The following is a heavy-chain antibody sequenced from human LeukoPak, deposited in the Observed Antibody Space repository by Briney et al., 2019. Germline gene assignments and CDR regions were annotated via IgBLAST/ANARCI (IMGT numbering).Heavy chain of an antibody. Sequence: PGGSLRLSCAASGFTFSGSWMSWVRQAPGKGLEWVATLKGDESAIFYLASVKGRFTISRDNARDLLFLQMNTLRAEDTAVYYCAKLLGDVTTYDYWGQGTLVTVPS. CDR3: AKLLGDVTTYDY. V-gene: IGHV3-7*01. J-gene: IGHJ4*02. CDR2: LKGDESAI. CDR1: GFTFSGSW. D-gene: IGHD1-1*01.